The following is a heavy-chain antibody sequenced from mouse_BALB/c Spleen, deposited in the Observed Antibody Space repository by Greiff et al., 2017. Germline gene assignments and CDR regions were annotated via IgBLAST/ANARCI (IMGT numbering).Heavy chain of an antibody. J-gene: IGHJ2*01. CDR3: ARDTGDY. CDR2: IYPGDGDT. Sequence: VQLQQSGAELARPGASVKLSCKASGYTFTSYWMQWVKQRPGQGLEWIGAIYPGDGDTRYTQKFKGKATLTADKSSSTAYMQLGSLASEDSAVYYCARDTGDYWGQGTTLTVSS. CDR1: GYTFTSYW. V-gene: IGHV1-87*01. D-gene: IGHD4-1*01.